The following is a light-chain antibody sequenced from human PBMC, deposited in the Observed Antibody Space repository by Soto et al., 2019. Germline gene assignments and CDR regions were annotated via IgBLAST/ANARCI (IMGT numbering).Light chain of an antibody. CDR2: NVS. CDR3: QQYGSPLT. J-gene: IGKJ4*01. CDR1: QSFSDSY. V-gene: IGKV3-20*01. Sequence: EIVLTQSPGTLSLSPGERATLSCRSTQSFSDSYLAWYQQKLGQAPRLLIYNVSNRATGIPDRFSGSGSGTDFTLTISRLEPEDFAVYYCQQYGSPLTFGGGTKVELK.